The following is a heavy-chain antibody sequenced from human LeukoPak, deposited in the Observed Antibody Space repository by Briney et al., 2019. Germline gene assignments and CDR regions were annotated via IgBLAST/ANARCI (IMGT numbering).Heavy chain of an antibody. CDR1: GFTFSSYA. CDR3: AKGYCSGGSCRSLLEYFQH. CDR2: ISGSGGST. D-gene: IGHD2-15*01. Sequence: SGGSLRLSCAASGFTFSSYAMSWVRQAPGKGLEWVSAISGSGGSTYYADSVKGRFTISRDNSKNTLYLQMNSLRAEDTAVYYCAKGYCSGGSCRSLLEYFQHWGQGTLVTVSS. J-gene: IGHJ1*01. V-gene: IGHV3-23*01.